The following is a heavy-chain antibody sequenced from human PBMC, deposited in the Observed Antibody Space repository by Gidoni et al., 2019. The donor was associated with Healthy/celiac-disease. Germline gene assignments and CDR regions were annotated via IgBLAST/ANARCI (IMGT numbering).Heavy chain of an antibody. CDR3: ARANYDFWSGKGNWFDP. CDR1: GGSISSYY. J-gene: IGHJ5*02. D-gene: IGHD3-3*01. V-gene: IGHV4-59*01. Sequence: QVQLQESGPGLVKPSETLSLTCTVPGGSISSYYWSWIRQPPGKGLEWIGYIYYSGSTNYNPSLKSRVTISVDTSKNQFSLKLSSVTAADTAVYYCARANYDFWSGKGNWFDPWGQGTLVTVSS. CDR2: IYYSGST.